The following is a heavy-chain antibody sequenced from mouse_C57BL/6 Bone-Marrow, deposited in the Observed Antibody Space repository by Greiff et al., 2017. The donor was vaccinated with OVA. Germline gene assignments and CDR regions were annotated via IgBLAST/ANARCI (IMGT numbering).Heavy chain of an antibody. Sequence: EVKLVESGPELVKPGASVKISCKASGYSFTGYYMHWVKQSHGNILDWIGYIYPYNGVSSYNQKFKGKATLTVDKSSSTAYMELRSLTSEDSAVGFYYDDAGYWGQGTTLTVSS. J-gene: IGHJ2*01. V-gene: IGHV1-31*01. D-gene: IGHD2-4*01. CDR3: YDDAGY. CDR1: GYSFTGYY. CDR2: IYPYNGVS.